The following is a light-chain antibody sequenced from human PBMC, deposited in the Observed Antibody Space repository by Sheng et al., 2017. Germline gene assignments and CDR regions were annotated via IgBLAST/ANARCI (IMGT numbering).Light chain of an antibody. CDR3: QQYGSSPPT. CDR2: AAS. CDR1: QSLSGSY. Sequence: IVLTQSPGSLSSSPGESATLSCRASQSLSGSYLAWYQQKPGQAPRLIMYAASTRATGIPDRVSGSGSRTDFTLTISRLEPEDAAVYYCQQYGSSPPTFGPGTRLEIK. V-gene: IGKV3-20*01. J-gene: IGKJ5*01.